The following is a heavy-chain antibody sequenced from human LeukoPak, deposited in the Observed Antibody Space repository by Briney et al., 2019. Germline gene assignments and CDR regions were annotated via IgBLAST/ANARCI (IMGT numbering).Heavy chain of an antibody. CDR2: IKQDGSEK. V-gene: IGHV3-7*01. Sequence: GGSLRLSCAASPFTFSSYGMHWVRQAPGKGLEWVANIKQDGSEKYYVDSVKGRFTISRDNAKNSLYLQMNSLRAEDTAVYYCARDQGYYDSSGYDYWGQGTLVTVSS. CDR1: PFTFSSYG. J-gene: IGHJ4*02. D-gene: IGHD3-22*01. CDR3: ARDQGYYDSSGYDY.